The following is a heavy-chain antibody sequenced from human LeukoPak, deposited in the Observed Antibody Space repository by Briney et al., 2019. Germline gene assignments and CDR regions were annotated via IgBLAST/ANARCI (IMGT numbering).Heavy chain of an antibody. CDR1: GVSISSYY. Sequence: PSETLSLTCTVSGVSISSYYWSWIRQPPGKGLEWIGYIYYSGSTNYNPSLKSRVTISVDTSKNQFSLKLSSVTATDTAVYYCARDRLGGAVANWISDYWGQGILVTVSS. V-gene: IGHV4-59*01. CDR3: ARDRLGGAVANWISDY. J-gene: IGHJ4*02. CDR2: IYYSGST. D-gene: IGHD2-2*03.